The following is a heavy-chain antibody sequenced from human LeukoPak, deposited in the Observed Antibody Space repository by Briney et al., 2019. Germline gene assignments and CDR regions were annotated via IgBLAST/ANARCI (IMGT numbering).Heavy chain of an antibody. Sequence: QPGGSLRLSXAASGFTFSIYAMSWVRQAPGKGRQWVSSITSSGDGTYYADSVKGRFTISRDNSENMLYLQMNSLRVEDTAVCFCAKDRPNYYGSNGHYYRRDGDYWGQGTLVTVSS. CDR1: GFTFSIYA. D-gene: IGHD3-22*01. CDR2: ITSSGDGT. CDR3: AKDRPNYYGSNGHYYRRDGDY. V-gene: IGHV3-23*01. J-gene: IGHJ4*02.